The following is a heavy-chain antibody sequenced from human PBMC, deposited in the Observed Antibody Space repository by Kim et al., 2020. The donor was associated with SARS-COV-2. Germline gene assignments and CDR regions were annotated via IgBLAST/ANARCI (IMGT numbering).Heavy chain of an antibody. D-gene: IGHD3-10*01. CDR1: GYSFISYW. V-gene: IGHV5-10-1*01. Sequence: GESLKISCKGSGYSFISYWISWVRQMPGKGLEWMGRIDPSDSYTIYSPSFQGHDTISADKSISTAYLQWSSLKASDTAMYYCARLYGSGSYYIFSAGGDYGMDVWGQGTMVTVSS. J-gene: IGHJ6*02. CDR2: IDPSDSYT. CDR3: ARLYGSGSYYIFSAGGDYGMDV.